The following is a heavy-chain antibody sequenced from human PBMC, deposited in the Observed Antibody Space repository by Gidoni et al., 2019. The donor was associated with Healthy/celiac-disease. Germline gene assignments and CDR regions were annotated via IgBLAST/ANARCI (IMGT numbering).Heavy chain of an antibody. D-gene: IGHD4-17*01. CDR1: GFHFRSYS. V-gene: IGHV3-21*01. CDR2: ISSSSSYI. J-gene: IGHJ6*03. CDR3: ARGGDYGDPEGITGYYMDV. Sequence: EVQLVESGGGLVKPGGSLRLSCSASGFHFRSYSMNWVRQAPGKGLEWVSSISSSSSYIYYADSVKGRFTISRDNAKNSLYLQMNSLRAEDTAVYYCARGGDYGDPEGITGYYMDVWGKGTTVTVSS.